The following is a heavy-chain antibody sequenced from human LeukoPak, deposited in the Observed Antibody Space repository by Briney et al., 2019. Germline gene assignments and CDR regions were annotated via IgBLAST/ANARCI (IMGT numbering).Heavy chain of an antibody. Sequence: GRSLRLSCAACGFNFSSYGMHWVRQAPGKGLEWVAVISYDGSNKYYADSVKGRFTISRDNSKNTLYLQMNSLRAEDTAVYYCAKDYCSSTSCPNYWGQGTLVTVSS. J-gene: IGHJ4*02. CDR3: AKDYCSSTSCPNY. V-gene: IGHV3-30*18. CDR2: ISYDGSNK. CDR1: GFNFSSYG. D-gene: IGHD2-2*01.